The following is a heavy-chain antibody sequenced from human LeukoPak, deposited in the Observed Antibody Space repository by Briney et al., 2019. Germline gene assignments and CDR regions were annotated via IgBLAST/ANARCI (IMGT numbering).Heavy chain of an antibody. V-gene: IGHV3-30*18. CDR3: AKSTYYDILTGENWFDP. CDR2: ISYDGSNK. Sequence: GRSLRLSCAASGFTFSSYGMHWVRQAPGKRLEWAAVISYDGSNKYYADSVKGRFTISRDNSKNTLYLQMNSLRAEDTAVYYCAKSTYYDILTGENWFDPWGQGTLVTVSS. CDR1: GFTFSSYG. D-gene: IGHD3-9*01. J-gene: IGHJ5*02.